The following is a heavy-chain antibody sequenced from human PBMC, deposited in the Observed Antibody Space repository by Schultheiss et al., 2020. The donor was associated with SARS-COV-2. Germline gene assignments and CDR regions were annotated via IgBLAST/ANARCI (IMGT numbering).Heavy chain of an antibody. Sequence: GESLKISCAASGFTFSSYAMHWVRQAPGKGLEWVSYISSSGSTIYYADSVKGRFTISRDNSKNTLYLQMNSLRAEDTAVYYCAKSGSKLTVGAKYYFDYWGQGTLVTVSS. CDR3: AKSGSKLTVGAKYYFDY. V-gene: IGHV3-48*01. CDR1: GFTFSSYA. J-gene: IGHJ4*02. D-gene: IGHD1-26*01. CDR2: ISSSGSTI.